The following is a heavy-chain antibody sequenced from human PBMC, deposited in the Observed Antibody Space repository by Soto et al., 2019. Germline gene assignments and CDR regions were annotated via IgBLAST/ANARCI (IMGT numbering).Heavy chain of an antibody. D-gene: IGHD1-26*01. Sequence: PGGALRLSSEASGFTFSGSAMHWFRQASGKGLEWVGRIRSKANSYATAYAASVKGRFTISRDDSKNTAYLQMNSLKTEDTAVYFCTRGDWWELPTMDYWGQGTLVTVSS. CDR2: IRSKANSYAT. CDR3: TRGDWWELPTMDY. V-gene: IGHV3-73*01. CDR1: GFTFSGSA. J-gene: IGHJ4*02.